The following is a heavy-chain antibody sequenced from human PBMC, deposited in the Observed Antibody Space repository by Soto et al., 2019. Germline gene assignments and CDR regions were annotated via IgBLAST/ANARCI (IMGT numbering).Heavy chain of an antibody. CDR1: GSTFTYYA. Sequence: EVQLLESGGGLVQPGGSLRLSCTASGSTFTYYAFSWVRQAPGKGLEWVSAISANGQGIYYADSVRGRFTISRDNSKNTVFLHMDSLRAEDTAVYYCAKDRDYPRDQFHYWGQGTLVTVSS. V-gene: IGHV3-23*01. D-gene: IGHD2-2*01. CDR2: ISANGQGI. CDR3: AKDRDYPRDQFHY. J-gene: IGHJ4*02.